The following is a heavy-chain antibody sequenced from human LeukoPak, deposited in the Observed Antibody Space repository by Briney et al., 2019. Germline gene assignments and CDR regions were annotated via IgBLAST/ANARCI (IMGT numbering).Heavy chain of an antibody. J-gene: IGHJ6*03. Sequence: GGSLRLSCAASGFTFSSYAMHWVRQAPGKGLEWVAVISYDGSNKYYADSVKGRFTISRDNSKNTLYLQMNSLRAEDTAVYYCARDPRTEQWLYYYMDVWGKGTTVTVSS. CDR1: GFTFSSYA. CDR3: ARDPRTEQWLYYYMDV. CDR2: ISYDGSNK. D-gene: IGHD6-19*01. V-gene: IGHV3-30*04.